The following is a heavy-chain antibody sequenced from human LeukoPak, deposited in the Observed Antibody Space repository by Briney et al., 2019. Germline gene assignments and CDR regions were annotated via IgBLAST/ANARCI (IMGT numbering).Heavy chain of an antibody. J-gene: IGHJ5*02. D-gene: IGHD2-2*01. Sequence: SETLSPTCAVYGGSFSGYYWSWIRQPPGKGLEWIGEINHSGSTNYNPSLKSRVTISVDTSKNQFSLKLSSVTAADTAVYYCARGLPAAMKGWFDPWGQGTLVTVSS. CDR1: GGSFSGYY. CDR3: ARGLPAAMKGWFDP. CDR2: INHSGST. V-gene: IGHV4-34*01.